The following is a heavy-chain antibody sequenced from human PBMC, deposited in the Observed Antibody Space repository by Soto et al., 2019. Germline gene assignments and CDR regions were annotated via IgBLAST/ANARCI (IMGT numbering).Heavy chain of an antibody. CDR1: GITFSMDA. V-gene: IGHV3-23*01. J-gene: IGHJ5*02. CDR3: AKKGSGGSWMFDP. D-gene: IGHD2-15*01. Sequence: EVQLLESGGGLVQPGGALRPPWAAPGITFSMDAMNWGRQGPGKGLEWVSSISTSGGSTFYADSVKGRFTISRDNSKNTLYLQMNSLRAEDTAVYYCAKKGSGGSWMFDPWGQGTLVTVSS. CDR2: ISTSGGST.